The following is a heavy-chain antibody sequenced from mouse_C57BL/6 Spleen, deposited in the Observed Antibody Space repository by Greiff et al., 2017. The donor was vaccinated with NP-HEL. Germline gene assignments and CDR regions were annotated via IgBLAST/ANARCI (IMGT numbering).Heavy chain of an antibody. Sequence: VQLQQSGAELVKPGASVNISCKASGYAFSSYWMNWVKQRPGKGLEWIGQIYPGDGDTNYNGKFKGKATLTADKSSSTAYMQLSSLTSEDSAVYFCARSDGYYAMDYWGQGTSVTVSS. CDR1: GYAFSSYW. V-gene: IGHV1-80*01. J-gene: IGHJ4*01. CDR2: IYPGDGDT. D-gene: IGHD2-3*01. CDR3: ARSDGYYAMDY.